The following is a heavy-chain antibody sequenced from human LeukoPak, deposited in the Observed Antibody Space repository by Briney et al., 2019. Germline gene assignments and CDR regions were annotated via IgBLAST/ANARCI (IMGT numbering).Heavy chain of an antibody. Sequence: GGSLRLSCAASGFTVSSNYMSWVRQAPGKGLEWVSVIYGGGSTYYADSVKGRFTISRDNSKNTLYLQMNSLRAEDTAVYYCARDPSYGSGSPYYFDYWGQGTLVTVSS. J-gene: IGHJ4*02. CDR3: ARDPSYGSGSPYYFDY. CDR1: GFTVSSNY. D-gene: IGHD3-10*01. V-gene: IGHV3-66*01. CDR2: IYGGGST.